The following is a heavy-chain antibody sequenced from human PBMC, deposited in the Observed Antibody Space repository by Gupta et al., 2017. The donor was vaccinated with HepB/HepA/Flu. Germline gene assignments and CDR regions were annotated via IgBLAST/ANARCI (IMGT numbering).Heavy chain of an antibody. CDR2: IYWDDDK. J-gene: IGHJ4*02. CDR1: GFSLSTYGVG. V-gene: IGHV2-5*02. D-gene: IGHD3-10*01. CDR3: AHLNYFGPGAYYRYFDD. Sequence: QISLKESGPPLVKPTQTLTLTCTFSGFSLSTYGVGVAWIRQPPGKALEWLTLIYWDDDKFYSPSLKTRLTITKDTSKNQVVLTMTNMDPVDTATDFGAHLNYFGPGAYYRYFDDWGQGTLVTVSS.